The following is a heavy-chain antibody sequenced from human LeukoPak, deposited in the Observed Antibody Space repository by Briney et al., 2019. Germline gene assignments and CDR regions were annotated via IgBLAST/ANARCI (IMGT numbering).Heavy chain of an antibody. CDR3: ARGKRIVVVTTHYYYYMDV. CDR1: GGTFSSYA. V-gene: IGHV1-69*06. CDR2: IIPIFGTA. D-gene: IGHD2-21*02. J-gene: IGHJ6*03. Sequence: GSSVKVSCKASGGTFSSYAISWVRQAPGQGLEWMGGIIPIFGTANYAQKFQGRVTITADKSTSTAYMELSSLRSEDTAVYYCARGKRIVVVTTHYYYYMDVWGKGTTATVSS.